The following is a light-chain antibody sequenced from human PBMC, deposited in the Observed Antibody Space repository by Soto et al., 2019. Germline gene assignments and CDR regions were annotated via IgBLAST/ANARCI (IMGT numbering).Light chain of an antibody. CDR2: EVN. V-gene: IGLV2-14*01. Sequence: QSALTQPPSASGTPGQSVTIPCTGTSSDVGDYNYVSWYQQHPGKAPKVMIYEVNNRPSGVSDRFSGSKSGNTASLTISGLQAEDEADYYCSSYTSSSTLVFGTGTKVTVL. CDR3: SSYTSSSTLV. J-gene: IGLJ1*01. CDR1: SSDVGDYNY.